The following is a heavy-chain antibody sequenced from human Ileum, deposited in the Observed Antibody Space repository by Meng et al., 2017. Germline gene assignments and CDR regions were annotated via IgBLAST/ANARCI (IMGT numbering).Heavy chain of an antibody. D-gene: IGHD1-26*01. V-gene: IGHV4-34*01. J-gene: IGHJ4*02. CDR2: IHHSGRT. Sequence: VQLNQWGAGLLKPSETLSLTCAVFGGSFNVYYWSWVRQSPGKGLEWIGQIHHSGRTNYKSSLERRVTISVDTSKSQFSLKLTSVTAADTAMYYCVRGPARETHDFDYWGQGALVTVSS. CDR3: VRGPARETHDFDY. CDR1: GGSFNVYY.